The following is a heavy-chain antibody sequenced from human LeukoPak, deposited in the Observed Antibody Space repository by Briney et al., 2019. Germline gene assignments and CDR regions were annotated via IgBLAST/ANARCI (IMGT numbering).Heavy chain of an antibody. D-gene: IGHD3-10*01. CDR2: IIPIFGTA. Sequence: ASVKVSCKASGYTFTSYGISWVRQAPGQGLEWMGGIIPIFGTANYAQKFQGRVTITADESTSTAYMELSSLRSEDTAVYYCARDRGNYGSGSVDFDYWGQGTLVTVSS. V-gene: IGHV1-69*13. CDR1: GYTFTSYG. CDR3: ARDRGNYGSGSVDFDY. J-gene: IGHJ4*02.